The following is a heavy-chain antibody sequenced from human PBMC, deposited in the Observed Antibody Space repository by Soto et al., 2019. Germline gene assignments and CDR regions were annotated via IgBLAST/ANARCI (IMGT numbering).Heavy chain of an antibody. J-gene: IGHJ5*02. Sequence: VQLLESGGGLVQPGGSLRLSCAASGFTFSAFPINWVRQAPAKGLDWVSPISATTPNTYYADSVKGRFTISRDDSKSTLYLQMNSLRVEDTDVYYCARGWNLDLWGQGTLVT. D-gene: IGHD1-1*01. CDR1: GFTFSAFP. V-gene: IGHV3-23*01. CDR3: ARGWNLDL. CDR2: ISATTPNT.